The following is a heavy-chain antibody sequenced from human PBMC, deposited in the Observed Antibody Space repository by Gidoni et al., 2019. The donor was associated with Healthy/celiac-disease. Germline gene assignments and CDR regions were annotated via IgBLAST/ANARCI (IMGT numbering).Heavy chain of an antibody. V-gene: IGHV3-9*01. CDR2: INGNSVSI. CDR1: GFAFGDYA. CDR3: AKDMTLYYYFGMDV. Sequence: EVQLVQSGGGLVQPGRYLRLSCAASGFAFGDYAMHWVRQAQVKGLWWVSGINGNSVSIGYADSVKGRFTISRDNAKNSLYLQMNSLRAEVTALYYCAKDMTLYYYFGMDVWGQGTTVTVSS. J-gene: IGHJ6*02.